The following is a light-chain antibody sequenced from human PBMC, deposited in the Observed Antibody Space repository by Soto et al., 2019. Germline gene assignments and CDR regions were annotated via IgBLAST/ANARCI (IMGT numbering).Light chain of an antibody. J-gene: IGKJ3*01. CDR3: QQRSSWTFT. V-gene: IGKV3-11*01. Sequence: EVVLTQSPATRSLSPGEGATLSCRASQSIGNYLAWYQQKPGQAPRLLIYATSNRATGIPARFSGSGSGTDCTITISSLEKEDGAVYYCQQRSSWTFTFGPGTKVDIK. CDR1: QSIGNY. CDR2: ATS.